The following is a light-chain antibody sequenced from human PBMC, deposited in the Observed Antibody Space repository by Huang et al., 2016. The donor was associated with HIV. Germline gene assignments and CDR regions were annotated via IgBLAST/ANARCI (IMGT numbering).Light chain of an antibody. CDR3: QQYGSSLWT. CDR1: QSVSTSY. Sequence: EIVLTQSPGTLSLSPGERATLSCRASQSVSTSYLAWYKQKHGQAPRLLIYGASSRATGIPDRFSGSGSGTDFTLTISRLEPEEFAVYYCQQYGSSLWTFGQGTKVEIK. CDR2: GAS. J-gene: IGKJ1*01. V-gene: IGKV3-20*01.